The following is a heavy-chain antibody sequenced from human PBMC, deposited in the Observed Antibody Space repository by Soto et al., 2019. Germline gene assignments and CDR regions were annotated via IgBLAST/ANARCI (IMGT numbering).Heavy chain of an antibody. J-gene: IGHJ4*02. CDR3: AKNGEKWNDGLDY. Sequence: QVQLVQSGAEVKKPGASMKVSCQASGYTLSDYYMHWVRQAPGQGLECMGWINPNSGGTNYAQTFQGKVTMTRDTSVNTAYMQLIRLRSDDTAMYYCAKNGEKWNDGLDYWGQGTLVTVSS. D-gene: IGHD1-1*01. CDR1: GYTLSDYY. CDR2: INPNSGGT. V-gene: IGHV1-2*02.